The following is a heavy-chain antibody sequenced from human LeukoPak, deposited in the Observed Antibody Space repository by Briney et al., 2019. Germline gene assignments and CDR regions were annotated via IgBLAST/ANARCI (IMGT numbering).Heavy chain of an antibody. CDR3: AREEYSSGWYAYYFDY. J-gene: IGHJ4*02. Sequence: PGGSLRLSCAASGFTFSSYEMNWVRQAPGKGLEWVSYISSSGSTIYYADSVKGRFTISRDNAKNSLYLQMNSLRAEDTAVYYCAREEYSSGWYAYYFDYWGQGTLVTVSS. V-gene: IGHV3-48*03. CDR1: GFTFSSYE. CDR2: ISSSGSTI. D-gene: IGHD6-19*01.